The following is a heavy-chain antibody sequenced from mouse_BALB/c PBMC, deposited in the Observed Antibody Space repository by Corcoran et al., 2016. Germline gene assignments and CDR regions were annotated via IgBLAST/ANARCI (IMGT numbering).Heavy chain of an antibody. CDR1: GYTFTNYG. J-gene: IGHJ3*01. CDR3: ASHTMITTTPFAY. D-gene: IGHD2-4*01. V-gene: IGHV9-1*02. CDR2: INTYTGEP. Sequence: QIQLVQSGPELKKPGQTVNIYGKASGYTFTNYGMNWVKQAPGKGLKWMGWINTYTGEPTYADDFKGRFAFSLETSASTAYLQINNLKNEDMATYFCASHTMITTTPFAYWGQGTLVTVSA.